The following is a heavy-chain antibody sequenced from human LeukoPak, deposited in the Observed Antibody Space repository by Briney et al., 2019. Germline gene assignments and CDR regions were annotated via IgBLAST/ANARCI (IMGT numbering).Heavy chain of an antibody. CDR2: INHSGST. V-gene: IGHV4-34*01. CDR1: GGSFSGYY. CDR3: AIRPRRNYYDSSGYYC. D-gene: IGHD3-22*01. J-gene: IGHJ4*02. Sequence: KPSETLSLTCAAYGGSFSGYYWSWIRQPPGKGLEWIGEINHSGSTNYNPSLKSRVTISVDTSKNQFSLKLSSVTAADTAVYYCAIRPRRNYYDSSGYYCWGQGTLVTVSS.